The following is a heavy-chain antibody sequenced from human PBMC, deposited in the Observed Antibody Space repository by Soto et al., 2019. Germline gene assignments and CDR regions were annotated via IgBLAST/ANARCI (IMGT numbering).Heavy chain of an antibody. CDR2: ISAHNGNT. CDR3: ARGRYGDY. Sequence: QVHLVQSGAEVKKPGASVKVSCKGSGYAFTTYGITWVRQATGQGLEWMGWISAHNGNTNYAQKLQGRVTVTTDTSTSTAYMELRSLVSDDTAVYYCARGRYGDYWGQGALVTVSS. D-gene: IGHD1-1*01. V-gene: IGHV1-18*01. CDR1: GYAFTTYG. J-gene: IGHJ4*02.